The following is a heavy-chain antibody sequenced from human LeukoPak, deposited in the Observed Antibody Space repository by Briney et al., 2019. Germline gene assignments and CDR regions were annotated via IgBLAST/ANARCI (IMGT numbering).Heavy chain of an antibody. CDR1: GYTFTGYY. CDR2: INPNSGGT. Sequence: ASVKVSCKASGYTFTGYYMHWVRQAPGQGLEWMGWINPNSGGTNYAQKFQGRVTMTRDTSISTAYMELSRLRSDDTAVYYCARGPDYYDSSGYFWSWGQGTLVTVSS. CDR3: ARGPDYYDSSGYFWS. D-gene: IGHD3-22*01. V-gene: IGHV1-2*02. J-gene: IGHJ4*02.